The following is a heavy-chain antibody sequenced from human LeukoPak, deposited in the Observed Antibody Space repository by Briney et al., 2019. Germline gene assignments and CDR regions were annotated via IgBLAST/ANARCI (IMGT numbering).Heavy chain of an antibody. J-gene: IGHJ5*02. CDR3: ARDKSGGAINWFDP. CDR1: GGSISTYY. V-gene: IGHV4-4*07. D-gene: IGHD3-10*01. CDR2: IYTSGST. Sequence: SETLSLTCTVSGGSISTYYWSWIRQPAGKGLEWIGRIYTSGSTNYNPSLRSRVTMSVDASKNQFSLKLNSVTAADTAVYYCARDKSGGAINWFDPWDQGTLVTVSS.